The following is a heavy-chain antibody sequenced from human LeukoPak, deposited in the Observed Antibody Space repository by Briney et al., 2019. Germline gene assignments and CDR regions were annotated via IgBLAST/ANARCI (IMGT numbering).Heavy chain of an antibody. CDR3: ARGGMTTVTTAWVGPRRFYYYYGMDV. J-gene: IGHJ6*02. CDR2: IIPIFGTA. V-gene: IGHV1-69*13. Sequence: GASVKVSCKASGGTLSSYAISWVRQAPGQGLEWMGGIIPIFGTANYAQKFQGRVTITADESTSTAYMELSSLRSEDTAVYYCARGGMTTVTTAWVGPRRFYYYYGMDVWGQGTTVTVSS. D-gene: IGHD4-17*01. CDR1: GGTLSSYA.